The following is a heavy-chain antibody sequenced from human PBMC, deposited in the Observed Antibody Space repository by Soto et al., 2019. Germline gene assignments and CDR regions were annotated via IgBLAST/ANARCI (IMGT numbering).Heavy chain of an antibody. Sequence: EVQVVESGGGLVQPGGSLRLSCAASGFSVSDKYMSWVRQAPGKGLEWVSILYTGGRRHYAESVRGRFTVSRDNSKNALYLQMDSLRVDDTAVYYCASVGAEECGDYVGRDYWGQGTLVTVSS. CDR2: LYTGGRR. J-gene: IGHJ4*02. CDR3: ASVGAEECGDYVGRDY. D-gene: IGHD4-17*01. CDR1: GFSVSDKY. V-gene: IGHV3-66*02.